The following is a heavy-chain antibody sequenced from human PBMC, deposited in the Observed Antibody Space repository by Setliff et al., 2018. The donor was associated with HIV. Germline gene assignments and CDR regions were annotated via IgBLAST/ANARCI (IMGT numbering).Heavy chain of an antibody. CDR2: INPNSGGT. Sequence: ASVKVSCKASGYTFTGYFLHWVRQAPGQGPEWMGRINPNSGGTNYAQKFQGRVTMTRDTSISTAYMELSRLRSDDTAVYYCATKLHCTNGVCLDAFDIWGQGTMVTVSS. D-gene: IGHD2-8*01. CDR3: ATKLHCTNGVCLDAFDI. CDR1: GYTFTGYF. J-gene: IGHJ3*02. V-gene: IGHV1-2*06.